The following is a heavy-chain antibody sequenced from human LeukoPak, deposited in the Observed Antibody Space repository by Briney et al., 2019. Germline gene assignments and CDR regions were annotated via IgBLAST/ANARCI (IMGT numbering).Heavy chain of an antibody. CDR1: GFTFSSNY. CDR3: ARDTYYYDSSGYPRPIYFDY. V-gene: IGHV3-53*01. CDR2: IYSGGST. J-gene: IGHJ4*02. D-gene: IGHD3-22*01. Sequence: GGSLRLSCAASGFTFSSNYMGWVRQAPGKGLEWVSVIYSGGSTYYADSVKGRFTISSDNSKNTLYLQMNSLRAEDTAVYYCARDTYYYDSSGYPRPIYFDYWGQGTLVTVSS.